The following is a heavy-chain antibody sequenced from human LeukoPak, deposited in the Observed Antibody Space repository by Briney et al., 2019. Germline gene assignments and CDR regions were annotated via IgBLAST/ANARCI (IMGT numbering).Heavy chain of an antibody. CDR2: IYNTGST. J-gene: IGHJ4*02. CDR1: GGSISSFY. D-gene: IGHD3-10*01. Sequence: SETLSLTCTVSGGSISSFYFNWIRQPPGKGLEWIGSIYNTGSTNYNPSLKGRVTISVDTSRNQLSLHLKSVTAADTAVYYCARRFGSGHPIDYRGQGTLLTVSS. CDR3: ARRFGSGHPIDY. V-gene: IGHV4-59*01.